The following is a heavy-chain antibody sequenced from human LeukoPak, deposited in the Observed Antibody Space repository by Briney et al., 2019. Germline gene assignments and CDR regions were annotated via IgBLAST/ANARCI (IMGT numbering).Heavy chain of an antibody. CDR2: INTDGGST. J-gene: IGHJ5*02. CDR3: ARDLGAYYNRSDNWSDP. Sequence: HGGSLRVSCAASGFTFSGYWMHWVRQAPGKGLVWVSRINTDGGSTSYAESVKGRVTISRDNAKSTLYMHMNSLRADDTALYFCARDLGAYYNRSDNWSDPWGQGTLATVSS. CDR1: GFTFSGYW. V-gene: IGHV3-74*01. D-gene: IGHD3-22*01.